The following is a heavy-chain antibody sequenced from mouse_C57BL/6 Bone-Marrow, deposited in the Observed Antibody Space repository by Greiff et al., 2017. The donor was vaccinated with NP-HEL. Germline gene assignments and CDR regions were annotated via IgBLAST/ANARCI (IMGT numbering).Heavy chain of an antibody. V-gene: IGHV6-3*01. D-gene: IGHD4-1*01. CDR2: IRLKSDNYAT. Sequence: EVQGVESGGGLVQPGGSMKLSCVASGFTFSNYWMNWVRQSPEKGLEWVAQIRLKSDNYATHYAESVKGRFTISRDDSQSSVYLQMNNLRAEDTGIYYCTLGRGYFDYWGQGTTLTVSS. CDR3: TLGRGYFDY. J-gene: IGHJ2*01. CDR1: GFTFSNYW.